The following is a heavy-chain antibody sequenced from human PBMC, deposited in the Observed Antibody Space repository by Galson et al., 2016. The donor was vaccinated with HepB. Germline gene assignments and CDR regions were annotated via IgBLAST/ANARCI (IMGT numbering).Heavy chain of an antibody. Sequence: SETLSLTCTVSGGSISTYYWSWIRQPPGKGLEWIGYISYSGSTNSNPSLKSRVTMSVATSNNQFSLMLTSVTAPDTAIYYFARAPGYSSGYYLDWVDPWGQGTLVTVSS. D-gene: IGHD6-19*01. CDR3: ARAPGYSSGYYLDWVDP. CDR1: GGSISTYY. V-gene: IGHV4-59*01. J-gene: IGHJ5*02. CDR2: ISYSGST.